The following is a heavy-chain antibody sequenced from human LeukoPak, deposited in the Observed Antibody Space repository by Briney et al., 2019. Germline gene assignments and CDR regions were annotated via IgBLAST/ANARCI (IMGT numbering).Heavy chain of an antibody. CDR1: GFTFSSYG. CDR3: AKDLFRGKCSGGSCYPPMDY. V-gene: IGHV3-30*18. Sequence: GGSLRLSCAASGFTFSSYGMHWVRQAPGKGLEWVAVISYDGSNKYYADSVKGRFTISRDNSKNTLYLQMNSLRAEDTAVYYCAKDLFRGKCSGGSCYPPMDYWGQGTLVTVSS. CDR2: ISYDGSNK. J-gene: IGHJ4*02. D-gene: IGHD2-15*01.